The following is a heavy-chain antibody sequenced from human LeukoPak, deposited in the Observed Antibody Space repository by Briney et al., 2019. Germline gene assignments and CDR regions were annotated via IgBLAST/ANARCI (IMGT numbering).Heavy chain of an antibody. D-gene: IGHD4-23*01. Sequence: PSETLSLTCTVPGGSISSGSYYWGWIRQPPGKGLEWIGSIYYSGSTYYNPSLKSRVTISIDTSKNQFSLKLSSVTAADTAVYYCARLFGNSDFDYWGQGTLVTVSS. CDR3: ARLFGNSDFDY. J-gene: IGHJ4*02. CDR2: IYYSGST. CDR1: GGSISSGSYY. V-gene: IGHV4-39*01.